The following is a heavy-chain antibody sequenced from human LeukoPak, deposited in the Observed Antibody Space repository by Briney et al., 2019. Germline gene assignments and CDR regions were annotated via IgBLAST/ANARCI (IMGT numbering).Heavy chain of an antibody. J-gene: IGHJ6*03. D-gene: IGHD3-10*01. CDR1: GGSFSGYY. Sequence: PSETLSLTCAVYGGSFSGYYWSWIRQPPGKGLEWIGEINHSGSTNYNPSLKSRVTISVDTSKNQFSLRLSSVTAADTAVYYCARGLGYYGSISRFYYYHYMDVWGKGTTVTVSS. CDR3: ARGLGYYGSISRFYYYHYMDV. CDR2: INHSGST. V-gene: IGHV4-34*01.